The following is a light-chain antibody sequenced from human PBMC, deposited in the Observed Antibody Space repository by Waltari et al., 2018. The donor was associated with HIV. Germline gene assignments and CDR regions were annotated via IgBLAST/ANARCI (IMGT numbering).Light chain of an antibody. Sequence: SVLTQPPSASGTPGQKVTISCSGSSSNIGSNSVFWYQQLPGAAPKPLIYRDTQRPSGVPDRFSGSKSGTSASLAISGLRSEDEAVYSCATWDDSLNGVLFGGGTNLNVL. J-gene: IGLJ2*01. CDR3: ATWDDSLNGVL. CDR2: RDT. V-gene: IGLV1-47*01. CDR1: SSNIGSNS.